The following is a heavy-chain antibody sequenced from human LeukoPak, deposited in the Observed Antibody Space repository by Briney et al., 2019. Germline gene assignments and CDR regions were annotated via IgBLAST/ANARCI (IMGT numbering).Heavy chain of an antibody. CDR2: ISSDGRNI. J-gene: IGHJ4*02. V-gene: IGHV3-30*18. CDR3: AKDKGNRYFDY. D-gene: IGHD3-16*02. CDR1: GITFTTAG. Sequence: GTSLRLSCAASGITFTTAGMHWVRQVPGKGLEWVAVISSDGRNIYYADSVKGRFIISRDTSRNILFLQMNGLRADDTAIYYCAKDKGNRYFDYWGQGTLVTISS.